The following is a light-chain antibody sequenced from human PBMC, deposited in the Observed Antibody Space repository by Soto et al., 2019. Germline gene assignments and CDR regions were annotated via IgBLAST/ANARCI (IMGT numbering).Light chain of an antibody. CDR1: SSNIGNNF. CDR3: ESWDSSLSTVL. V-gene: IGLV1-51*01. Sequence: QSVLTQPPSVSAAPGQKVTISCSGNSSNIGNNFVSWYLQPPGTAPKVLIYDDHKRPSGIPDRFSGFKSGTSATLGITGLQPGDEADYSCESWDSSLSTVLFGGGTQLTVL. J-gene: IGLJ2*01. CDR2: DDH.